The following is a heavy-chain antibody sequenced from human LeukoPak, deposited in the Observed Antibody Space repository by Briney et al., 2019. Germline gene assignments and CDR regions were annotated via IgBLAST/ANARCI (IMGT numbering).Heavy chain of an antibody. CDR3: AREGLNMVRGVIPKEAWGWFDP. CDR2: IYYSGST. CDR1: GGSISSSSYY. Sequence: SETLSLTCTVSGGSISSSSYYWGWIRQPPGKGLEWIGSIYYSGSTYYNPSLKSRVTISVDTSKNQFSLKLTSVTAADTAVYYCAREGLNMVRGVIPKEAWGWFDPWGQGTLVTVSS. J-gene: IGHJ5*02. D-gene: IGHD3-10*01. V-gene: IGHV4-39*07.